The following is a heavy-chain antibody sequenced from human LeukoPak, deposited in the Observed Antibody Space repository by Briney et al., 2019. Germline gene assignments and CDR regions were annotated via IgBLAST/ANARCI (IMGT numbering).Heavy chain of an antibody. CDR1: GYTLTELS. Sequence: ASVKVSCKVSGYTLTELSMHWVRQAPGKGLEWMGGFDPEDGETIYAQKFQGRVTMTEDTSTDTAYMELSSLRSEDTAVYYCATAPPGFTFGAYDFDYWGQGTLVTVSS. CDR3: ATAPPGFTFGAYDFDY. CDR2: FDPEDGET. D-gene: IGHD5-12*01. V-gene: IGHV1-24*01. J-gene: IGHJ4*02.